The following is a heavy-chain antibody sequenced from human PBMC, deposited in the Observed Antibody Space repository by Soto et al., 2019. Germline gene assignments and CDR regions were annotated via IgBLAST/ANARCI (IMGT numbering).Heavy chain of an antibody. CDR3: ARHAMEQLGIVIWFDP. Sequence: SETLSLTCTVSGGSISSSSYYWGWIRQPPGKGLEWIGSIYYSGYAYYNPSLKSRVTISVDTSKNQFSLKLSSVTAADTAVYYCARHAMEQLGIVIWFDPWGQGTLVTVSS. V-gene: IGHV4-39*01. CDR2: IYYSGYA. CDR1: GGSISSSSYY. D-gene: IGHD6-6*01. J-gene: IGHJ5*02.